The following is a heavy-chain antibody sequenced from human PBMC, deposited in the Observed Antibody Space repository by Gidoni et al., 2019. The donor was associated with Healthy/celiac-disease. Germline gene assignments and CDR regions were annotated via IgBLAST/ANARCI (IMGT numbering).Heavy chain of an antibody. D-gene: IGHD2-15*01. J-gene: IGHJ4*02. Sequence: EVQRLESGGGLVQPGGSLSLSCAASGFTFSSDAMRWVRQAPGQGLECVSAISGSGGSTYYADSVKGRFTSARDNSKNTLYLQMNSLRAEDTAVYYCAKDEDTFDYWGQGTLVTVSS. CDR2: ISGSGGST. CDR1: GFTFSSDA. V-gene: IGHV3-23*01. CDR3: AKDEDTFDY.